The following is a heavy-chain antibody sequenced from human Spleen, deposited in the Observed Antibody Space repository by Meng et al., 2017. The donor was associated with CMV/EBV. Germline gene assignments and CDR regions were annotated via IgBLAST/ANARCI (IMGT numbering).Heavy chain of an antibody. Sequence: SLNISCAASGFSFSDYYMSWVRQAPGGGLEWLSYMSPSGGTVFYGDSGRGRFTIPRDNAKTLVHLSMSTLRAEDTAIYYCAKDVDTFRHFDVSGSYSDYWGRGTLVTVSS. D-gene: IGHD3-22*01. CDR3: AKDVDTFRHFDVSGSYSDY. V-gene: IGHV3-11*01. CDR1: GFSFSDYY. CDR2: MSPSGGTV. J-gene: IGHJ4*02.